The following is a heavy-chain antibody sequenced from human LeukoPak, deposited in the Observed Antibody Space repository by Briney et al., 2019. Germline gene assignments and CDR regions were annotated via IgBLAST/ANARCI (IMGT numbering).Heavy chain of an antibody. CDR2: IYSGGDT. V-gene: IGHV3-66*02. D-gene: IGHD6-13*01. Sequence: GGSLRLSCAASGFTVSSNYMNWVRQAPGKGLAGVSIIYSGGDTYYADYVKGRFTISRDNSKNTLYLQMNNLRPEDTAVYYCTRGPGSTWYSDYWGQGTLVSVSS. J-gene: IGHJ4*02. CDR3: TRGPGSTWYSDY. CDR1: GFTVSSNY.